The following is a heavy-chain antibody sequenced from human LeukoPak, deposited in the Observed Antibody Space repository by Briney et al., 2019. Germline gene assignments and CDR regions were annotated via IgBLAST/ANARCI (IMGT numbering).Heavy chain of an antibody. CDR2: ISGGGGST. CDR3: AKDHDSTS. V-gene: IGHV3-23*01. CDR1: GFTFSNYA. J-gene: IGHJ5*02. Sequence: GGSLRLSCAASGFTFSNYAMSWVRQAPGKGLEWVSTISGGGGSTYYADSVKGRFTISRDNSKNTLYLQMNNLRAEDTAVYYCAKDHDSTSWGQGTLVTVSS. D-gene: IGHD3-22*01.